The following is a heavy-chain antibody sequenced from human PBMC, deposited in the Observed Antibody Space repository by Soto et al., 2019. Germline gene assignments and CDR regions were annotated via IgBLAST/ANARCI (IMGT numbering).Heavy chain of an antibody. V-gene: IGHV3-30-3*01. D-gene: IGHD3-22*01. CDR1: GFTFSSYA. Sequence: GGSLRFSCAASGFTFSSYAMHWVRQAPGKGLEWVAVISYDGSNKYYADSVKGRFTISRDNSKNTLYLQMNSLRAEDTAVYYCARGVNYYDSSGYYNYYYYGMDVWGQGTTVTVSS. J-gene: IGHJ6*02. CDR2: ISYDGSNK. CDR3: ARGVNYYDSSGYYNYYYYGMDV.